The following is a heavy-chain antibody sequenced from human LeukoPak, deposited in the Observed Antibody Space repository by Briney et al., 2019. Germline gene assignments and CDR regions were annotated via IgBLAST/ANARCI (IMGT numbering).Heavy chain of an antibody. CDR1: GFTVSSNY. CDR3: AKNIGGLDY. CDR2: YSGGSR. Sequence: GGSLRLSCAASGFTVSSNYMSWVRQAPGKGLEWVSVYSGGSRYYADSVKGRFTITRDNSKNTLYLQMNSLRADDTAVYYCAKNIGGLDYWGQGTLVTVSS. V-gene: IGHV3-53*01. D-gene: IGHD3-16*01. J-gene: IGHJ4*02.